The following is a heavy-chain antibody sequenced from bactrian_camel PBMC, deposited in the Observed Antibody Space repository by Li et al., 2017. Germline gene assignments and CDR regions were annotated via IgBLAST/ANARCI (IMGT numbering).Heavy chain of an antibody. V-gene: IGHV3S10*01. CDR2: INSDGTT. CDR1: GFTTFASYD. D-gene: IGHD5*01. Sequence: DVQLVESGGGLVQPGGSLRLSCATSGFTTFASYDLSWFRQAPGKEREFVSTINSDGTTRHADSVKGRFTISRDLAKNTAYLQMNSLKDDDTALYYCASDGVLVGFTDWGEGTQVTVS. J-gene: IGHJ4*01. CDR3: ASDGVLVGFTD.